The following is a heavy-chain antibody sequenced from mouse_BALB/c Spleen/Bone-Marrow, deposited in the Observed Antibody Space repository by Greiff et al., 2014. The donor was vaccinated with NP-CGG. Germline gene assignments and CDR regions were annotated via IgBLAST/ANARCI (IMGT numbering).Heavy chain of an antibody. CDR1: GFNIKDTY. V-gene: IGHV14-3*02. CDR3: ARYYYGSSLFAY. Sequence: EVQLQESGAEFVKPGASVKLSCTASGFNIKDTYMYWVKQRPEQGLEWIGRIDPANGNTKYDPKFQDKATITADTSSNTAYLQLSSLTSEDTAVYYCARYYYGSSLFAYWGQGTLVTVSA. J-gene: IGHJ3*01. CDR2: IDPANGNT. D-gene: IGHD1-1*01.